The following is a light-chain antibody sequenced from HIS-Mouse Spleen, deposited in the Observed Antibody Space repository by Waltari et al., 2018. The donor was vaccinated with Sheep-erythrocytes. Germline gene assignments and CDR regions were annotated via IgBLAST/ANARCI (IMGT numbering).Light chain of an antibody. CDR2: DDS. CDR3: QVWDSSSDHVV. V-gene: IGLV3-21*02. J-gene: IGLJ2*01. CDR1: NIGSKS. Sequence: SYVLTQPPSVSVAPGQTARITCGGNNIGSKSEPWYQQKPGQAPVLVVYDDSDRPSGIPERVSGSNSGNTATLTISRGEAGDEADYYCQVWDSSSDHVVFGGGTKLTVL.